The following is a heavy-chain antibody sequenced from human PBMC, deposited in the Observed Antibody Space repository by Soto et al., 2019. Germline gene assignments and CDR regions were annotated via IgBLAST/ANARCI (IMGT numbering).Heavy chain of an antibody. CDR1: GYSISSRYC. V-gene: IGHV4-38-2*01. CDR2: IYYGGST. J-gene: IGHJ5*02. CDR3: ARVGPWVPYYYDSSPYTFENWFDP. D-gene: IGHD3-22*01. Sequence: PSETLSLSCAVSGYSISSRYCWCWLRQPPGKGLAWDGRIYYGGSTYYNPSLNSLVTLSICMTNNPVSLILNSVTAADTAVSYCARVGPWVPYYYDSSPYTFENWFDPWGQGTLVTVSS.